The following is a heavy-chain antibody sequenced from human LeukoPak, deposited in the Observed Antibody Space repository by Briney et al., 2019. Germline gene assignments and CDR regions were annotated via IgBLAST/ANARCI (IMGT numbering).Heavy chain of an antibody. CDR1: GFTFSDYA. Sequence: GGSLRLSCVASGFTFSDYAMNWVRQAPGKGLEWVSGISGGDGSTYYADSVKGRFTISRDNSKNTLYLQMNSLRAEDTAVYHCAKNGGYQVLYHWFDPWGRGVLVSVSS. D-gene: IGHD2-2*02. V-gene: IGHV3-23*01. CDR2: ISGGDGST. J-gene: IGHJ5*02. CDR3: AKNGGYQVLYHWFDP.